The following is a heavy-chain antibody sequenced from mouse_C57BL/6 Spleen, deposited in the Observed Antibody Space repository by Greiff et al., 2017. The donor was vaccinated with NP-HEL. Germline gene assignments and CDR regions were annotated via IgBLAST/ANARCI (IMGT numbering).Heavy chain of an antibody. CDR3: ARVYYYGSSPYWYFDV. CDR2: IYPSDSEN. Sequence: VQLQQPGAELVRPGSSVKLSCKASGYTFTSYWMDWVKQRPGQGLEWIGNIYPSDSENHYNQKFKDKATLTVDKSSSTAYMQLSSLTSEDSAVYYCARVYYYGSSPYWYFDVWGTGTTVTVSS. V-gene: IGHV1-61*01. J-gene: IGHJ1*03. D-gene: IGHD1-1*01. CDR1: GYTFTSYW.